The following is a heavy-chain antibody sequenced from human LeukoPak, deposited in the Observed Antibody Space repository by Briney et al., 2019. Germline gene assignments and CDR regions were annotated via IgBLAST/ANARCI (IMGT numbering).Heavy chain of an antibody. CDR3: AFSTGFDF. V-gene: IGHV3-23*01. CDR2: ISSNGDKT. Sequence: GGSLRLSCAASAFSFSNFFMSWVRQAPGKGLEWVSSISSNGDKTHYADSVKGRFTISRDNSKNTLFLQLNSLRVEDTAIYYCAFSTGFDFWGQETVVTVSS. CDR1: AFSFSNFF. D-gene: IGHD1-1*01. J-gene: IGHJ4*02.